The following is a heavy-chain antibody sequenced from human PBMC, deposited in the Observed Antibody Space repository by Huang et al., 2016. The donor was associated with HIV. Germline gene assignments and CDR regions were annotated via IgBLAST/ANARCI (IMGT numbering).Heavy chain of an antibody. CDR3: AKDNDLYYFDY. CDR2: ITFDGKNK. V-gene: IGHV3-30*18. Sequence: QVHLVASGGGVVQPGRSLRLSCAASGFTFRGYGRHWVRQAPGKGLEWVAVITFDGKNKYYADAVRGLFTVSRDNSQNTVSLQMNTLRAEDTAVYYCAKDNDLYYFDYWGQGTLVTVSS. D-gene: IGHD1-1*01. J-gene: IGHJ4*02. CDR1: GFTFRGYG.